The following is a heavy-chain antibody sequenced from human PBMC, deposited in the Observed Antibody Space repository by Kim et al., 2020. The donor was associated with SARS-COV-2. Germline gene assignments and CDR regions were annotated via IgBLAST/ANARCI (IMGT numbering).Heavy chain of an antibody. V-gene: IGHV7-4-1*02. D-gene: IGHD3-9*01. Sequence: ASVKVSCKASGYTFTSYAMNWVRQAPGQGLEWMGWINTNTGNPTYAQGFTGRFVFSLDTSVSTAYLQISSLKAEDTAVYYCASGGDVLRYFDWLLYHDYWGQGTLVTVSS. CDR2: INTNTGNP. CDR3: ASGGDVLRYFDWLLYHDY. J-gene: IGHJ4*02. CDR1: GYTFTSYA.